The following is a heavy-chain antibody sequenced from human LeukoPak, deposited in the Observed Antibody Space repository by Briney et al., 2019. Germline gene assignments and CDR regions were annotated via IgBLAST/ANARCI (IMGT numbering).Heavy chain of an antibody. CDR1: GFTFSGYA. CDR3: ARGVYGDTYYFDY. D-gene: IGHD4-17*01. CDR2: IFYDGTKK. Sequence: PGGSLRLSCAASGFTFSGYAMHWVRQAPGKGLEWVAVIFYDGTKKNYADSVKGRFTISRDNSKKTVDLQMNSLRTEDTALYFCARGVYGDTYYFDYWGQGTLVTVSS. V-gene: IGHV3-30-3*01. J-gene: IGHJ4*02.